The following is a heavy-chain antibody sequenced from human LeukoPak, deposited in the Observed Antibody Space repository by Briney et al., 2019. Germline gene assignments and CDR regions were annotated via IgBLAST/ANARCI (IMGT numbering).Heavy chain of an antibody. J-gene: IGHJ4*02. D-gene: IGHD3-22*01. V-gene: IGHV3-21*04. CDR1: GFTFSSYS. CDR3: AKDRAYYSDSSGYYLVRAYDY. CDR2: ISSSSSYI. Sequence: GGTLRLSCAASGFTFSSYSMNWVRQAPGKGLEWVSSISSSSSYIYYADSVKGRFTISRDNSKNTLYLQMNSLRAEDTAVYYCAKDRAYYSDSSGYYLVRAYDYWGQGTLVTVSS.